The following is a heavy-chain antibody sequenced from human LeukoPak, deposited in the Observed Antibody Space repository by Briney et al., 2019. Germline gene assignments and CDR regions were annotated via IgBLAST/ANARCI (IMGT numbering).Heavy chain of an antibody. J-gene: IGHJ6*03. CDR1: GLTFSGYW. Sequence: QPGESLRLPCAASGLTFSGYWMHWVRQPPGKGVVWVSRINSDGRSTTYADFVKGRFTVSRANAKNTLYLQMDSLRAEDTAVYYCARGGGYYNFWSGDYYHYYYYMDVWGKGTTVTVSS. CDR2: INSDGRST. V-gene: IGHV3-74*01. CDR3: ARGGGYYNFWSGDYYHYYYYMDV. D-gene: IGHD3-3*01.